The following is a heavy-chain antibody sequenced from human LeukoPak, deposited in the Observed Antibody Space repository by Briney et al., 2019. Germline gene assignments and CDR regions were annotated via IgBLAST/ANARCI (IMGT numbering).Heavy chain of an antibody. V-gene: IGHV3-49*04. J-gene: IGHJ4*02. CDR1: GFTFADYA. Sequence: GGSLRLSCTTSGFTFADYAMSWVRQAPGKGLEWLCFIRSKSYGGTTEYAASVKGRFTISRDNAKNLLYLQMNSLRAEDTAVYYCARAFYDSSGYLISNDYWGQGTLVTVSS. CDR3: ARAFYDSSGYLISNDY. CDR2: IRSKSYGGTT. D-gene: IGHD3-22*01.